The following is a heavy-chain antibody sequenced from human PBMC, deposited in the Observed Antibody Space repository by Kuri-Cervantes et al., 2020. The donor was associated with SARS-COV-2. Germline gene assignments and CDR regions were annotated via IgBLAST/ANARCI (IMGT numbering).Heavy chain of an antibody. J-gene: IGHJ4*02. CDR1: GDSISSSSYY. V-gene: IGHV4-39*01. CDR3: ARGLKWLVLFDY. D-gene: IGHD6-19*01. CDR2: IYYSGST. Sequence: GSLRLSCTVSGDSISSSSYYWGWIRQPPGKGLEWIGSIYYSGSTYYNPSLKSRVTISVDTSKNQFSLKLSSVTAADTAVYYCARGLKWLVLFDYWGQGTLVTVSS.